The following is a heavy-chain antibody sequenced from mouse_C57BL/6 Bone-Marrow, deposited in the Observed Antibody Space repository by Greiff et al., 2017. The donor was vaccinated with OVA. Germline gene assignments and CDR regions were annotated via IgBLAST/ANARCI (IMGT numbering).Heavy chain of an antibody. CDR1: GYTFTNSW. CDR2: IDPSDSYT. J-gene: IGHJ4*01. Sequence: QVQLKQPGAELVMPGASVKLSCTASGYTFTNSWMHWVKQRPGQGLEWIGEIDPSDSYTNYHQKFKGKATLTVDKSSSTAYLQLSSLTSEDSALYYSASEWGGYYFYYYAMDYWGQGTSVTVSS. CDR3: ASEWGGYYFYYYAMDY. D-gene: IGHD2-3*01. V-gene: IGHV1-69*01.